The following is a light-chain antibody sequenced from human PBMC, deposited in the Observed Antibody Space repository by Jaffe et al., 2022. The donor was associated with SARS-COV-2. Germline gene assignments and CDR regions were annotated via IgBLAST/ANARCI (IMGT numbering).Light chain of an antibody. J-gene: IGLJ3*02. Sequence: QSVLTQAPSASGTPGQRVTISCSGSSSNIGSNYVFWYQHLPGTAPKLLIYRNNQRPSGVPDRFSGSKSGTSASLAISGLRSEDEADYYCAAWDDSLSGRGWVFGGGTKLTVL. CDR2: RNN. CDR3: AAWDDSLSGRGWV. CDR1: SSNIGSNY. V-gene: IGLV1-47*01.